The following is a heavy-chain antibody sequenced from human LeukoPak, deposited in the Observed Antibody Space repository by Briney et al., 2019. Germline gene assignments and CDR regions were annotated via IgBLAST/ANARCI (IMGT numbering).Heavy chain of an antibody. D-gene: IGHD6-13*01. CDR2: VLHTGST. Sequence: SETLSLTCAVHGYSLTNHYWIWIHQPPGKGLEWIAEVLHTGSTNCNPSFKSRVTVSVDTSKNQFFLNLTSVTAADTAVYYCARGPAAVHPWGRGILVTVSS. CDR3: ARGPAAVHP. CDR1: GYSLTNHY. V-gene: IGHV4-34*12. J-gene: IGHJ5*02.